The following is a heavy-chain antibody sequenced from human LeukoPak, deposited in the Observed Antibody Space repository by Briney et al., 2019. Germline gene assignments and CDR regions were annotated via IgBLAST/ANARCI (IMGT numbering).Heavy chain of an antibody. V-gene: IGHV3-21*01. CDR2: ISSSSSYI. CDR3: ARDSGPGTRNSAYHA. J-gene: IGHJ5*02. D-gene: IGHD1-1*01. CDR1: GFTFSSYS. Sequence: PGGSLRLSCAASGFTFSSYSMTWVRQAPGKGLEWVSSISSSSSYIYYADSVKGRFTISRDNAKNSLYLQMNSLRAEDTAVYYCARDSGPGTRNSAYHAWGQGTLVTVSS.